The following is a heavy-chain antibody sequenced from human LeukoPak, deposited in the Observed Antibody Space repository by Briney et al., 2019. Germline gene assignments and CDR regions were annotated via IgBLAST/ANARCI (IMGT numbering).Heavy chain of an antibody. V-gene: IGHV3-43D*03. CDR3: AKGGNFYGSPPFDY. Sequence: GGSLRLSCAASGFTFDDYAMHWVRQAPGKGLEWVSLISWDGGSTYYADSVKGRFTISRDNSKNSLYLQMNSLRAEDTALYYCAKGGNFYGSPPFDYWGQGTLVTVSS. J-gene: IGHJ4*02. CDR2: ISWDGGST. D-gene: IGHD3-10*01. CDR1: GFTFDDYA.